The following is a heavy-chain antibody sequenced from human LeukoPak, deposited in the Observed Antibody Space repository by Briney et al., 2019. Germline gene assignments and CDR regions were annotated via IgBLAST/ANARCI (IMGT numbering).Heavy chain of an antibody. D-gene: IGHD2-15*01. Sequence: ASVKVSCKASGYTFTSYGISWVRQAPGQGLEWMGWISAYNGNTNYAQKLQGRVTMTTDTSTSTAYMELRSLRSDDTAVYYCARQPLRHCNGGICHGDYWGQGTLVTVSS. V-gene: IGHV1-18*01. CDR2: ISAYNGNT. CDR1: GYTFTSYG. CDR3: ARQPLRHCNGGICHGDY. J-gene: IGHJ4*02.